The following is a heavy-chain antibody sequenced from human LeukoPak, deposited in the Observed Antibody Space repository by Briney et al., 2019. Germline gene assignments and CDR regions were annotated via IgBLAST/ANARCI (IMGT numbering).Heavy chain of an antibody. CDR1: GYSFTSYW. CDR3: ARREYCGGGCPHRGFDI. D-gene: IGHD2-21*02. CDR2: IYPGDSDT. V-gene: IGHV5-51*01. Sequence: GESLKISCKGSGYSFTSYWIGWVRQMPGKGLEWMGIIYPGDSDTRYSPSFQGQVTISADKSISTAYLQWSSLKASDTAMYYCARREYCGGGCPHRGFDIWGQGTMVTVSS. J-gene: IGHJ3*02.